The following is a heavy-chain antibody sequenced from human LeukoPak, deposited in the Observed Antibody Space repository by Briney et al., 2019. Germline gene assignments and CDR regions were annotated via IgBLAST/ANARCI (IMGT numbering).Heavy chain of an antibody. D-gene: IGHD4-17*01. CDR2: FDPEDGET. Sequence: ASVKVSCKVSEYTLTELSMHWVRQAPGKGLEWMGGFDPEDGETIYAQKFQGRVTMTEGTSTDTAYMELSSLRSEDTAVYYCATDKMDTTVTMGYWGQGTLVTVSS. J-gene: IGHJ4*02. CDR1: EYTLTELS. V-gene: IGHV1-24*01. CDR3: ATDKMDTTVTMGY.